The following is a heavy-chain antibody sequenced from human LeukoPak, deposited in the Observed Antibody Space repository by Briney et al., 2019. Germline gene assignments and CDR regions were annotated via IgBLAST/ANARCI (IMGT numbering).Heavy chain of an antibody. D-gene: IGHD4-11*01. CDR1: GFTFNDYY. CDR3: ARDTVYGNFYFDN. Sequence: GGSLRLSCAASGFTFNDYYMSWLRQAPGKGLEWVSYMSGSGGFTTFYADSVKGRFTISRDDAKNLLNLQMHNLRSEDTAVYFCARDTVYGNFYFDNWGQGILVTVSS. CDR2: MSGSGGFTT. J-gene: IGHJ4*02. V-gene: IGHV3-11*01.